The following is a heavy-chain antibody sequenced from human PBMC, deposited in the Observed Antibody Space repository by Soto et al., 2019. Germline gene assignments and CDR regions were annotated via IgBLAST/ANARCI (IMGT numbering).Heavy chain of an antibody. CDR1: GGSISGYY. Sequence: SETLSLTCTVSGGSISGYYWTWIRQPAGKGLEWIGRIYSSGTTKYNPSLKSRVTMSLDTSKNQFSLSLSSVTATDTAVYYCARGQRFSDWFDPWGEGTLVPVSS. D-gene: IGHD3-3*01. CDR2: IYSSGTT. V-gene: IGHV4-4*07. CDR3: ARGQRFSDWFDP. J-gene: IGHJ5*02.